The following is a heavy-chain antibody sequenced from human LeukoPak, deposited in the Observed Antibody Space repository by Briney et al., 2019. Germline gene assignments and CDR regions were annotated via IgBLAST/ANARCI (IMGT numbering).Heavy chain of an antibody. CDR2: IYYSGST. J-gene: IGHJ4*02. CDR1: GGSISSYY. V-gene: IGHV4-59*01. D-gene: IGHD3-10*01. CDR3: ARYYYGSGSLDY. Sequence: SETLSLTCTVSGGSISSYYWSWIRQPPGKGLEWIGYIYYSGSTNYNPSLKSRVTISVDTSKNQFSLKLSSVTAADTAVYYCARYYYGSGSLDYWGQGTLVTVSS.